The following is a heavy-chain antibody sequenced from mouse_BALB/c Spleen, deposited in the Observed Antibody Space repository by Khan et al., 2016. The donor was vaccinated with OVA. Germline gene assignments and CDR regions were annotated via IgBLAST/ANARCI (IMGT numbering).Heavy chain of an antibody. CDR3: KRAGYGNFAY. V-gene: IGHV1S81*02. J-gene: IGHJ3*01. Sequence: QVQLKQSGAELVKPGASVKLSCKVSGFTFTSYYMYWVKQRPGQGLEWIGEFNPTNGDTNFNEKFKSKATLTVDRSSSTAYMQLTSLTSEDSAIYNCKRAGYGNFAYWGQGTLVTVSA. CDR1: GFTFTSYY. CDR2: FNPTNGDT. D-gene: IGHD2-1*01.